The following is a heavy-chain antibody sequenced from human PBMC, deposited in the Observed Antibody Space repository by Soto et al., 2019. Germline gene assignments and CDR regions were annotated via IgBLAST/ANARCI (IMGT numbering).Heavy chain of an antibody. J-gene: IGHJ5*02. D-gene: IGHD6-6*01. CDR2: IIPVFVKP. V-gene: IGHV1-69*13. CDR3: AREKLEYSSQLSWFDP. Sequence: SVKVSCKTSGGTFGSYAISWVRQAPGQGLEWMGGIIPVFVKPNYAQKFQDRVTITADESTNTAYMELSSLRSDDTAVYYCAREKLEYSSQLSWFDPWGQGTLVTVSS. CDR1: GGTFGSYA.